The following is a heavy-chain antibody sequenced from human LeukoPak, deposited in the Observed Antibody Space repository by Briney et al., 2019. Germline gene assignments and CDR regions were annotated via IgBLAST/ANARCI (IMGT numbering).Heavy chain of an antibody. J-gene: IGHJ4*02. CDR1: GGSISGYF. CDR2: VYSDETT. Sequence: SETLSLACTLSGGSISGYFWSWIRQPPGKGLEWLGYVYSDETTNYSPSLRSRITISIDTSKNQFSLNLRSVTAADTAVYSCARNGIHGYSGLDFWGQGTLVTVSS. V-gene: IGHV4-59*08. CDR3: ARNGIHGYSGLDF. D-gene: IGHD5-12*01.